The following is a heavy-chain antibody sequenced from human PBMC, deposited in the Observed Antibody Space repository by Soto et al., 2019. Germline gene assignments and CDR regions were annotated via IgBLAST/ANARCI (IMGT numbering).Heavy chain of an antibody. CDR3: AKGWGYDSSGYYFYFDY. CDR2: ISGSGGST. CDR1: GFTFSSYA. V-gene: IGHV3-23*01. D-gene: IGHD3-22*01. J-gene: IGHJ4*02. Sequence: EAQLLESGGGLVQPGGSLRLSCAASGFTFSSYAMSWVRQAPGKGLEWVSAISGSGGSTYYADSVKGRFTISRDNSKNTLYLQMNSLRAEDTAVYYCAKGWGYDSSGYYFYFDYWGQGTLVTVSS.